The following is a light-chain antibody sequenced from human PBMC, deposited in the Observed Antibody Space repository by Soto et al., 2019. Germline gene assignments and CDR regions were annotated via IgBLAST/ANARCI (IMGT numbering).Light chain of an antibody. J-gene: IGKJ1*01. CDR2: KAS. CDR1: QSISSW. V-gene: IGKV1-5*03. Sequence: DIQMTQSPSTLSASVGDRVTITCRASQSISSWLAWYQQKPGKAPKLLIYKASSLDSGVPSSFSGSGSGTEFTLTISSLQPDDLATYYCQQYNSFPTFGQGTKVEIK. CDR3: QQYNSFPT.